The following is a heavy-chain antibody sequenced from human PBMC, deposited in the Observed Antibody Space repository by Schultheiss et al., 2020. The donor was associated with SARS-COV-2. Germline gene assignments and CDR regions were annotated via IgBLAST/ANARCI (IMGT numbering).Heavy chain of an antibody. V-gene: IGHV3-30*12. D-gene: IGHD3-10*01. CDR3: ARRYYGSGSRYYYGMDV. CDR1: GFTFSSYG. Sequence: GESLKISCAASGFTFSSYGMHWVRQAPGKGLEWVAVISYDGSNKYYADSVKGRFTISRDNAKNSLYLQMNSLRAEDTAVYYCARRYYGSGSRYYYGMDVWGQGTTVTVSS. J-gene: IGHJ6*02. CDR2: ISYDGSNK.